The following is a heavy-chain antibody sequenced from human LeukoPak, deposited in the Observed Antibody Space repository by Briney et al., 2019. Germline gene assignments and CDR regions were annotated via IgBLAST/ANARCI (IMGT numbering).Heavy chain of an antibody. Sequence: VASVKVSCKASGYTFTSYAMHWVRQAPGQRLEWMGWINAGNGNTKYSQKFQGRVTITRDTSASTAYMELSSLRSEDTAVYYCARDIIAAAGVYYYYGMDVWGQGTTVTVSS. CDR1: GYTFTSYA. CDR3: ARDIIAAAGVYYYYGMDV. J-gene: IGHJ6*02. CDR2: INAGNGNT. V-gene: IGHV1-3*01. D-gene: IGHD6-13*01.